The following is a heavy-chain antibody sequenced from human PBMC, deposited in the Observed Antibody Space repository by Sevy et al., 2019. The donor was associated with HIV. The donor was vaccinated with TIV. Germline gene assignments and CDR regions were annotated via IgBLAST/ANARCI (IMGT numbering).Heavy chain of an antibody. CDR1: GYTFTSYG. CDR2: MSAYNGNT. D-gene: IGHD2-15*01. CDR3: ARDEDYCSGGSCYNYYYYGMDV. J-gene: IGHJ6*02. V-gene: IGHV1-18*01. Sequence: ASVKVSCKASGYTFTSYGISWVRQAPGQGLEWMGWMSAYNGNTNYAQKLQGRVTMTTDTSTSTAYMELRSLRSDDTAVYYCARDEDYCSGGSCYNYYYYGMDVWGQGTTVTVSS.